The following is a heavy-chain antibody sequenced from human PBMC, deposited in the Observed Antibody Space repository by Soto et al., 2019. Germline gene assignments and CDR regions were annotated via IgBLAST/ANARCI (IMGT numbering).Heavy chain of an antibody. J-gene: IGHJ4*02. Sequence: EVQLLESGGGLVQPGGSLRLSCATSGFTFSDHAMHWVRQAPGEGLEWVSGIRGDFVTTPYADSVKGRFTISRDNSQSTLYLQMNSLRAEDTAVYYCVKEGKMGVEGFDFWGQGKLVTVSS. CDR2: IRGDFVTT. D-gene: IGHD1-26*01. CDR3: VKEGKMGVEGFDF. V-gene: IGHV3-23*01. CDR1: GFTFSDHA.